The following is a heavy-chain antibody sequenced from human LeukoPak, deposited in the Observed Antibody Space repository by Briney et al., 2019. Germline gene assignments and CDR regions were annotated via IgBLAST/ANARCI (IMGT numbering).Heavy chain of an antibody. D-gene: IGHD6-13*01. CDR3: ARVPSRKQHPPGFRWFDP. CDR1: GYTFTSYD. CDR2: MNPNSGNT. Sequence: GASVKVSCKASGYTFTSYDINWVRQATGQGLEWMGWMNPNSGNTGYAQKFQGRVTMTRNTSISTAYMELSSLRSEDTAVYYCARVPSRKQHPPGFRWFDPWGQGTLVTVSS. V-gene: IGHV1-8*01. J-gene: IGHJ5*02.